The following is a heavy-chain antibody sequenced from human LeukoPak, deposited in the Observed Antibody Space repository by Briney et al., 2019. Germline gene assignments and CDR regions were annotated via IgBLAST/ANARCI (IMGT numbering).Heavy chain of an antibody. CDR3: ARKGICDY. V-gene: IGHV3-7*01. Sequence: GGSLRLSCEASGFTFSDYWMSWVRQAPGQGLEWMVKIKQDGSVQYYVDSVKGRFTISRDNAKNSLYLQMNSLRVEDTAVYYCARKGICDYWGQGTLVTVSS. CDR2: IKQDGSVQ. J-gene: IGHJ4*02. CDR1: GFTFSDYW.